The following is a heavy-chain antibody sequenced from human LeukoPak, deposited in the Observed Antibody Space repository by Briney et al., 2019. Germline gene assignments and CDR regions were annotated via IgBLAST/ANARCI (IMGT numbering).Heavy chain of an antibody. CDR3: AKVGQHYSDHYCFDS. V-gene: IGHV3-30*02. J-gene: IGHJ4*02. CDR2: IRFDGSKQ. CDR1: GFTFRRFA. Sequence: GGSLRLSCAASGFTFRRFAMDWVRQAPGKGLEWVAFIRFDGSKQDYADSVKGRFTISRDNAKNTLYLQMNSLRVEDTAVYFCAKVGQHYSDHYCFDSWGQGTLVSVSS. D-gene: IGHD4-17*01.